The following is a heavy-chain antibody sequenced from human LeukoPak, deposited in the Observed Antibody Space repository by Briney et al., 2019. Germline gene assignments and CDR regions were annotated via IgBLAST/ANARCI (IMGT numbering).Heavy chain of an antibody. V-gene: IGHV1-46*01. J-gene: IGHJ4*02. Sequence: AASVKVSCKASGYIFTFYGITWVRQAPGQGLEWMGMITSSGGDTSYAQKFEGRVTMTRDTSTRTVYMELSSLTSEDTAVYYCARDLRRSGYNWGCDHWGQGTLVTVSP. CDR3: ARDLRRSGYNWGCDH. CDR1: GYIFTFYG. D-gene: IGHD5-24*01. CDR2: ITSSGGDT.